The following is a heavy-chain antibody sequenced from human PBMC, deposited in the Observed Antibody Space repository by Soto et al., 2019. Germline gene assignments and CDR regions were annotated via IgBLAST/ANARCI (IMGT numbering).Heavy chain of an antibody. CDR3: AKGGGDFAY. D-gene: IGHD3-10*01. CDR2: ISYDGSNK. CDR1: GFTFSSYG. Sequence: QVQLVESGGGVVQPGRSLRLSCAASGFTFSSYGMHWVRQAPGKGLEWVAVISYDGSNKYYADSVKGRFTISRDNSKNTWDRQIGSLRAEDTAVDYRAKGGGDFAYWGQGTLVPVSS. J-gene: IGHJ4*02. V-gene: IGHV3-30*18.